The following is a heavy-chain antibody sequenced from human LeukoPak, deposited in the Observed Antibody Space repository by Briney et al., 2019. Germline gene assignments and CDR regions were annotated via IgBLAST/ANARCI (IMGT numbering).Heavy chain of an antibody. CDR1: GDSISTSSYY. J-gene: IGHJ4*02. Sequence: SETLSLTCSVSGDSISTSSYYWGWIRQPPGKGLEWIGTIYYSGSTYYNPSLKSRVTISVDTSKNQFSLKLSSVTAADTAVYYCARDITGSFDYWGQGNLVTVSS. CDR3: ARDITGSFDY. V-gene: IGHV4-39*07. CDR2: IYYSGST. D-gene: IGHD1-14*01.